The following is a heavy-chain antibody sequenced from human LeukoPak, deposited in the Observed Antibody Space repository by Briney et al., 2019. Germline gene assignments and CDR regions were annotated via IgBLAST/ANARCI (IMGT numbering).Heavy chain of an antibody. V-gene: IGHV1-2*02. Sequence: ASVKVSCKTSGYTFPAYYLYWMRQAPGQGLEWVGWINPHTGVTKYAQKFQGRVTMTRDTSISTAYMELSRLRSDDTAVYYCARDLFYYDSSGYYPYWGQGTLVTVSS. J-gene: IGHJ4*02. CDR1: GYTFPAYY. CDR3: ARDLFYYDSSGYYPY. CDR2: INPHTGVT. D-gene: IGHD3-22*01.